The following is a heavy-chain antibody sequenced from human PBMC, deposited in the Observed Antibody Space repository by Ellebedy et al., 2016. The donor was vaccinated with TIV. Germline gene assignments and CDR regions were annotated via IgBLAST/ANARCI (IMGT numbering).Heavy chain of an antibody. CDR2: IIPIFGTA. J-gene: IGHJ6*02. Sequence: SVKVSXKASGGTFSSYAISWVRQAPGQGLEWMGGIIPIFGTANYAQKFQGRVTITADESTSTAYMELSSLRSEDTAVYYCARSPRGLIRMDVWGQGTTVTVSS. V-gene: IGHV1-69*13. CDR1: GGTFSSYA. CDR3: ARSPRGLIRMDV. D-gene: IGHD3/OR15-3a*01.